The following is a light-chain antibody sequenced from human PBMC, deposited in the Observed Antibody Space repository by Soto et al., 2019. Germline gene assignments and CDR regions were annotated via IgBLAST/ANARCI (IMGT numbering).Light chain of an antibody. CDR1: QSINNW. Sequence: DIQMTQSPSTLSASVGDRVTITCRASQSINNWLAWYQHKLGKAPKLLIYKTSNLESGVPSRFSGSGSGTEFTLTISSLQPEDFVTYYCQQYSSYWTFGQGTKVEIK. CDR3: QQYSSYWT. CDR2: KTS. J-gene: IGKJ1*01. V-gene: IGKV1-5*03.